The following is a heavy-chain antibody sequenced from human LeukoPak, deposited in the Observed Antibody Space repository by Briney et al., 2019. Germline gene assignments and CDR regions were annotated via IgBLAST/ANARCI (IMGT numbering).Heavy chain of an antibody. CDR2: IWYDGSNK. CDR1: GFTFSSYG. J-gene: IGHJ4*02. Sequence: GGSLRLSCAASGFTFSSYGMHWVRQAPGKGLEWVAVIWYDGSNKYYADSVKGRFTISRDDSKNTLYLQMSSLRVEDTAVYYCARDRGSSWYGGYYFDYWGQGTLVTVSS. V-gene: IGHV3-33*01. CDR3: ARDRGSSWYGGYYFDY. D-gene: IGHD6-13*01.